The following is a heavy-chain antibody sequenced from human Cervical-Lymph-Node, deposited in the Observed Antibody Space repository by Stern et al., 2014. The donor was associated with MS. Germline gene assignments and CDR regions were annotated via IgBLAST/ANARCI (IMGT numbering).Heavy chain of an antibody. J-gene: IGHJ6*02. V-gene: IGHV1-69*17. Sequence: QVQLVQSGAEVKKPGSSVKVSCEASGGSFSDYALSWVRQAPGQGLEWIGGIIPIFGIANYAQKFQGRVTITTDKFTSTAYMELRSLRSEDTAVYYCARTYYYGTGTYSYHYYGMDVWGQGTTVTVSS. CDR2: IIPIFGIA. D-gene: IGHD3-10*01. CDR3: ARTYYYGTGTYSYHYYGMDV. CDR1: GGSFSDYA.